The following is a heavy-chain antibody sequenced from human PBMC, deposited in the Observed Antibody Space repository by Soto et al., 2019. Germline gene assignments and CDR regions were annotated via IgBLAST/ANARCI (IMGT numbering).Heavy chain of an antibody. Sequence: EVQLAESGGGLVKPGGSLRLSCAASGFTFSSYSMNWVRQAPGKGLEWVSSISSSSSYIYYADSVKGRFTISRDNAKNSLYLQMNSMRAEDTAVYYCARVPYCSGGSCPRLFDYWGQGTLVTVSS. CDR2: ISSSSSYI. J-gene: IGHJ4*02. CDR3: ARVPYCSGGSCPRLFDY. CDR1: GFTFSSYS. D-gene: IGHD2-15*01. V-gene: IGHV3-21*01.